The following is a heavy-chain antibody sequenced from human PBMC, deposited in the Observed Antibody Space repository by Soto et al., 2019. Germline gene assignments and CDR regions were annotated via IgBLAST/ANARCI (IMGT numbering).Heavy chain of an antibody. D-gene: IGHD2-8*01. CDR1: GYTFTSYH. CDR3: AREGVQGGVDV. V-gene: IGHV1-46*01. CDR2: ISPSAGRT. Sequence: QVQLVQSGAEVKKPGASERISCKESGYTFTSYHLHWVRQAPGQGLEWVGMISPSAGRTTYAQKFQRRVTMHRDTSTNTIFMELNSLRSDDTAIYYCAREGVQGGVDVWGQGTTVTVSS. J-gene: IGHJ6*02.